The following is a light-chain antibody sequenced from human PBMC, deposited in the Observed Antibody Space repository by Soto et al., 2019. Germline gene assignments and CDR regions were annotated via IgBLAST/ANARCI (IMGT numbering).Light chain of an antibody. V-gene: IGKV1-27*01. CDR1: QGINNY. J-gene: IGKJ5*01. CDR3: QNYDSDPIT. CDR2: AAS. Sequence: EIHITKSPSSRSPSVGSRVSTTCRASQGINNYLAWYQQKPGKVPKVLIYAASTLQPGVPSRFSGSGSGTDFTLTINSLQTDDIATYYCQNYDSDPITFGQGTRLEIK.